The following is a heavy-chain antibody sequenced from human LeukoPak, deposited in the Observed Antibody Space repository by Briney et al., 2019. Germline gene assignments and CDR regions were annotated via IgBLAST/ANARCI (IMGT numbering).Heavy chain of an antibody. CDR2: ITHSGST. J-gene: IGHJ4*02. CDR1: GGSFSNYY. Sequence: NPSETLSLTCAVYGGSFSNYYWSWIRQSPGKGLEWIGEITHSGSTNYNPSLKSRVTISVDTSKNNFSLKLTSLTVADTAVYYCARHERSVAVAGSFDFWGQGTLVTVSS. CDR3: ARHERSVAVAGSFDF. D-gene: IGHD6-19*01. V-gene: IGHV4-34*01.